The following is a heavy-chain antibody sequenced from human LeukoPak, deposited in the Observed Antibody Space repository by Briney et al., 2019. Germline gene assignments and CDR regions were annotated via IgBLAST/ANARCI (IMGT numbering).Heavy chain of an antibody. CDR1: GFTFSSYW. D-gene: IGHD1-1*01. J-gene: IGHJ6*03. V-gene: IGHV3-7*01. CDR3: ARDQEYTDYYYYYYMDV. Sequence: PGGSLRLSCAASGFTFSSYWMSWVRQAPGKGLEWVANIKQDGSEKYYVDSVKGRFTISRDNAKNSLYLQMNSLRAEDTAVYYCARDQEYTDYYYYYYMDVWGKGTTVTVSS. CDR2: IKQDGSEK.